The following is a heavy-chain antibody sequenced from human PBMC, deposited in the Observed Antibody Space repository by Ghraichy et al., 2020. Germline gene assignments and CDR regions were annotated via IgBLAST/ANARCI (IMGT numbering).Heavy chain of an antibody. D-gene: IGHD3-16*01. CDR1: GGSISSSSYY. Sequence: SETLSLTCTVSGGSISSSSYYWGWIRQPPGKGLEWIGSIYYSGSTYYNPSLTSRVTISVDTSKNQFSLKLSSVTAADTAVYYCASLYDYVWGSRGAYGMDVWGQGTTVTVSS. V-gene: IGHV4-39*01. CDR3: ASLYDYVWGSRGAYGMDV. J-gene: IGHJ6*02. CDR2: IYYSGST.